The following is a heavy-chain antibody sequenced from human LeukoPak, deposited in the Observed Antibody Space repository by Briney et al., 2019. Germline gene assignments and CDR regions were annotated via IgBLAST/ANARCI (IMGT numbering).Heavy chain of an antibody. CDR2: ITGSGGNT. Sequence: GSLRLSCAASGFTFSNYAMSWVRQAPGKGLEWVSAITGSGGNTYYADSVKGRFTISRDNSKNTVFLQMNSLRAEDAAVYYCAKWGDYDVLTGYYVSDYWGQGTLVTVSS. V-gene: IGHV3-23*01. J-gene: IGHJ4*02. D-gene: IGHD3-9*01. CDR1: GFTFSNYA. CDR3: AKWGDYDVLTGYYVSDY.